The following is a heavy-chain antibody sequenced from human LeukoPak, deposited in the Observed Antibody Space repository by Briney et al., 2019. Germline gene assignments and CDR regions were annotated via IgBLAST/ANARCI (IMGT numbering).Heavy chain of an antibody. CDR2: IGQDGTET. D-gene: IGHD3-22*01. CDR1: GISFGSYW. V-gene: IGHV3-7*01. Sequence: GGSLRLSCAASGISFGSYWVTWVRQAPGKGLEWVANIGQDGTETVYVGSVKGRFTISRDNARKLLFLQMNSLRADDTAVYYCAIPSSYDGSRYHHAYWGQGTLVSVSS. J-gene: IGHJ4*02. CDR3: AIPSSYDGSRYHHAY.